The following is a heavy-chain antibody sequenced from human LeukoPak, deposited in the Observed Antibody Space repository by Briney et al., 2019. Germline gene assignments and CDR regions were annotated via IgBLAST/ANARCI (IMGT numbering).Heavy chain of an antibody. CDR1: GFTFSKYW. CDR3: ATKQWLAPPPDS. D-gene: IGHD6-19*01. J-gene: IGHJ4*02. Sequence: PGGSLRLSCAASGFTFSKYWMLGVRQAPGKGLESVSRINTDGTVTTYADSVKGRFTVSRDNADNTMFLQMDSVRPEDTALYYCATKQWLAPPPDSWGQGTPVTVSS. CDR2: INTDGTVT. V-gene: IGHV3-74*01.